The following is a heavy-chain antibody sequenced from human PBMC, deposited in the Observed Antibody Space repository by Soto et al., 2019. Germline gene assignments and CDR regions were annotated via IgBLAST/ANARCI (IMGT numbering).Heavy chain of an antibody. V-gene: IGHV4-30-2*01. D-gene: IGHD3-10*01. CDR2: IYHSGST. Sequence: PSETLSLTCAVSGGSISSGGYSWSWIRQPPGKGLEWIGYIYHSGSTYYNPSLKSRVTTSLDRSKNQFSLNLSSVTAADTAAYYCARVWFGESSWFDPWGQGTLVTVSS. CDR1: GGSISSGGYS. J-gene: IGHJ5*02. CDR3: ARVWFGESSWFDP.